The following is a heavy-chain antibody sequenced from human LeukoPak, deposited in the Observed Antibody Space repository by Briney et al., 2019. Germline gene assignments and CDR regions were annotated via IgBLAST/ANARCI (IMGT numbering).Heavy chain of an antibody. Sequence: EASVKVSCKASGGTFSSYALSWVRQAPGQGLEWMGGVIPIFGTTNYAQKFQGRVTITADKSTSTAYMEMSSLRSADTAVYYCARGGGARSSWSAWGDYFDYWGQGTLVTVSS. CDR3: ARGGGARSSWSAWGDYFDY. CDR2: VIPIFGTT. CDR1: GGTFSSYA. J-gene: IGHJ4*02. D-gene: IGHD6-13*01. V-gene: IGHV1-69*06.